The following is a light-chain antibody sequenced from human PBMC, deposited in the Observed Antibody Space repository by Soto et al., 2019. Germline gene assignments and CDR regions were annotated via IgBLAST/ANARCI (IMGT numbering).Light chain of an antibody. CDR2: GAS. Sequence: EIVLTQSPGTLSLSPGERATLSCRASQSVSSSYLAWYQQRPGQAPRLLIYGASSRATGIPDRFSGSGSGTDFTLPISRLEPEDFAVYYCQQYGNSPRYTFGQGTKLEIK. J-gene: IGKJ2*01. CDR3: QQYGNSPRYT. CDR1: QSVSSSY. V-gene: IGKV3-20*01.